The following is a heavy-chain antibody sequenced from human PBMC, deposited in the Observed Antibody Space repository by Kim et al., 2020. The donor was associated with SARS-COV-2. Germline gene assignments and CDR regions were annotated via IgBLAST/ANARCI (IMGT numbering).Heavy chain of an antibody. CDR1: GFTFDDYA. CDR3: AKENSGSYFKSGQGAFDI. CDR2: ISWNSGSI. D-gene: IGHD1-26*01. V-gene: IGHV3-9*01. Sequence: GGSLRLSCAASGFTFDDYAMHWVRQAPGKGLEWVSGISWNSGSIGYADSVKGRFTISRDNAKNSLYLQMNSLRAEDTALYYCAKENSGSYFKSGQGAFDIWGQGTMVTVSS. J-gene: IGHJ3*02.